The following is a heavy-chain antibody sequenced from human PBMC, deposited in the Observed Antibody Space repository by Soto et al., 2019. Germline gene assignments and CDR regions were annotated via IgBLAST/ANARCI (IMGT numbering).Heavy chain of an antibody. CDR1: GFTVSSNY. CDR2: IYSGGST. V-gene: IGHV3-53*04. CDR3: ARGGGYCSSTSCYGAYYYYMDV. Sequence: EVQLVESGGGLVQPGESLRLSCAASGFTVSSNYMSWVRQAAGKGLEWVSVIYSGGSTYYADSVKGRFTISRHNSKNTLYLQMNSLRAEDTALYYCARGGGYCSSTSCYGAYYYYMDVWGKGTTVTVSS. J-gene: IGHJ6*03. D-gene: IGHD2-2*01.